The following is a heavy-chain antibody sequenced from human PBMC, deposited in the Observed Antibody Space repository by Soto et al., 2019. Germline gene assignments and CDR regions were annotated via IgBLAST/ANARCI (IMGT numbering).Heavy chain of an antibody. CDR1: GYTFTSFD. D-gene: IGHD2-15*01. Sequence: QVQLVQSGAEMKKPGASVKVACKASGYTFTSFDISWLRQATRQGLEWMGWMAPFSGNTGSAQKFQGRISLTRNTSINTAYMELTGLTSDDTAMYYCARGLCTGGTCYGLTFDLWGQGTVVTVSS. J-gene: IGHJ3*01. V-gene: IGHV1-8*01. CDR2: MAPFSGNT. CDR3: ARGLCTGGTCYGLTFDL.